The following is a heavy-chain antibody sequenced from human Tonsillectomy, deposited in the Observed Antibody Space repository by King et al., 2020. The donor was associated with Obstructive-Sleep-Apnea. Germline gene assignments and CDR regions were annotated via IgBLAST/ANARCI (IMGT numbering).Heavy chain of an antibody. J-gene: IGHJ4*02. CDR3: ARARSVAHPNDY. Sequence: QLVQSGGGVVQPGGSLRLSCAASGFTFSSYGMHWVRQAPGKGLEWVTFIWDDGGNKYYADSVKGRFTISRDNSKNPLSLQMNSLRAEDTAVYYCARARSVAHPNDYWGQGTLVTVSS. V-gene: IGHV3-30*02. D-gene: IGHD6-19*01. CDR2: IWDDGGNK. CDR1: GFTFSSYG.